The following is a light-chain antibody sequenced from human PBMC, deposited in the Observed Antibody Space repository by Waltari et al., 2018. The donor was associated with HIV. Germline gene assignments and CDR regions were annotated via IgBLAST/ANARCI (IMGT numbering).Light chain of an antibody. CDR1: SGHSTYA. Sequence: QVVLTQSPSASASLGASVKLTCTLSSGHSTYAVAWHQQQPEKGPRYLIKLNSDGNHDKGDGVPDRFSASISGAERYLTISSIQSEDEAYYYCQTWGTGFVVFGGGTKLTVL. J-gene: IGLJ2*01. CDR3: QTWGTGFVV. V-gene: IGLV4-69*01. CDR2: LNSDGNH.